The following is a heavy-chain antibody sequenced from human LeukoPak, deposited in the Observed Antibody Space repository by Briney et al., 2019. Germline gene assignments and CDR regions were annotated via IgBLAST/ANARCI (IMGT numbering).Heavy chain of an antibody. J-gene: IGHJ4*02. CDR3: ARDYCRTTSCLES. Sequence: SGRSLRLSCAASGFTFNSYSMFWVRQAPGKGLEWVAFIWPDGSNKLYGDSVKGRFTISRDNSKNTVYLQMNSLRAEDTAVYYCARDYCRTTSCLESWGQGTLVTVSS. D-gene: IGHD2-2*01. CDR2: IWPDGSNK. V-gene: IGHV3-33*01. CDR1: GFTFNSYS.